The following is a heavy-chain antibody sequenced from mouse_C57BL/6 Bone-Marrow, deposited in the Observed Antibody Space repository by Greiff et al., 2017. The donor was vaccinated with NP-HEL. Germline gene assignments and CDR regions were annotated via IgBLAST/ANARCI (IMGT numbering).Heavy chain of an antibody. Sequence: EVKLMESGEGLVKPGGSLKLSCAASGFTFSSYAMSWVRQTPEKRLEWVAYISSGGDYIYYADTVKGRFTISRDNARNTLYLQMSSLKSEDTAMYYCTRDSRLYYGSSYFDYWGQGTTLTVSS. CDR1: GFTFSSYA. V-gene: IGHV5-9-1*02. CDR2: ISSGGDYI. CDR3: TRDSRLYYGSSYFDY. D-gene: IGHD1-1*01. J-gene: IGHJ2*01.